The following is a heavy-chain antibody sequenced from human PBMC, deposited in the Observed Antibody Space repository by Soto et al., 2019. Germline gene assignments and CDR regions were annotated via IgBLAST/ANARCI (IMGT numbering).Heavy chain of an antibody. V-gene: IGHV5-10-1*01. D-gene: IGHD3-3*01. CDR3: ATFLAGFHDAFDI. CDR1: GYIFTSYW. J-gene: IGHJ3*02. Sequence: PGESLKISCKGSGYIFTSYWISWVRQMPGKGLEWMGRIDPSDSYTNYSPSFQGHVTISADKSISTAYLQWSSLKASDTAMYYCATFLAGFHDAFDIWGQGTMVTVS. CDR2: IDPSDSYT.